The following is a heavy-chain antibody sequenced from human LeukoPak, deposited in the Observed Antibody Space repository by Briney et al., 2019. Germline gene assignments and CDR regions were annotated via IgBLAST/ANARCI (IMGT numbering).Heavy chain of an antibody. D-gene: IGHD5-18*01. CDR3: ARQGYSWNSDY. CDR1: GGSISSSSYY. CDR2: IYYSGST. Sequence: SETLSLTCTVSGGSISSSSYYWGWIRQPPGKGLEWIGSIYYSGSTYYNPSLKGRVTLSVDTSKNQFSLKLSSVTAADTAVYYCARQGYSWNSDYWGQGTLVTVSS. J-gene: IGHJ4*02. V-gene: IGHV4-39*01.